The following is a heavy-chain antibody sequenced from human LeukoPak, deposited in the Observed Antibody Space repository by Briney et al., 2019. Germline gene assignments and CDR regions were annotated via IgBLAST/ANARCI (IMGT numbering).Heavy chain of an antibody. CDR2: IYSGGST. D-gene: IGHD6-19*01. V-gene: IGHV3-53*01. CDR3: AKGLVRAFDI. Sequence: GVLRLSCAASGFTFSSYSMNWVRRAPGKGLEWVSVIYSGGSTYYADSVKGRFTISRDNSKNTLYLQMNSLRAEDTAVYYCAKGLVRAFDIWGQGTMVTVSS. J-gene: IGHJ3*02. CDR1: GFTFSSYS.